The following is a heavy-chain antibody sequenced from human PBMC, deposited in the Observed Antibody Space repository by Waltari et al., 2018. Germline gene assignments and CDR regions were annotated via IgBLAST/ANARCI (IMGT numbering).Heavy chain of an antibody. CDR2: FSFYNGNT. Sequence: QVQLVQSGAEVKKPGASVKVSCKASGYTFTNYGISWVRQAPGQGLEWMGWFSFYNGNTNYAQKLQGRVTMTPDTSTSTAYMELRSLRSDDTAVYYCARGVPGSWPDYYFDHWGQGTLVTVSS. V-gene: IGHV1-18*01. CDR1: GYTFTNYG. D-gene: IGHD3-10*01. J-gene: IGHJ4*02. CDR3: ARGVPGSWPDYYFDH.